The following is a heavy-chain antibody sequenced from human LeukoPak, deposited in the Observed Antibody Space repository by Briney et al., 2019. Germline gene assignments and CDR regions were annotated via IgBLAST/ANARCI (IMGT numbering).Heavy chain of an antibody. CDR2: ISSSGST. D-gene: IGHD3-10*01. Sequence: SETLSLTCTVSGDSISSGDYYWSWIRQPAGKGLEWIGRISSSGSTNYNPSLKSRVTISVDTSKNQFSLKLSSVTAADTAVYYCARGGYYGSGNDFRFDPWGQGTLVTVSS. J-gene: IGHJ5*02. CDR1: GDSISSGDYY. V-gene: IGHV4-61*02. CDR3: ARGGYYGSGNDFRFDP.